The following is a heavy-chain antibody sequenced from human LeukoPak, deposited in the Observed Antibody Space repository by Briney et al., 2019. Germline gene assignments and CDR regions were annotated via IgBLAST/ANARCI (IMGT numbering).Heavy chain of an antibody. D-gene: IGHD3-22*01. CDR2: INHSGST. CDR3: ASQAQVIGNY. CDR1: GGSFSGYS. Sequence: SETLSLTCAGYGGSFSGYSWSWIRQSPGKGLEWIGEINHSGSTNYNPSLKSRVTISVDTSKNQFSLKLSSVTAADTAVYYCASQAQVIGNYWGQGTLVTVSS. V-gene: IGHV4-34*01. J-gene: IGHJ4*02.